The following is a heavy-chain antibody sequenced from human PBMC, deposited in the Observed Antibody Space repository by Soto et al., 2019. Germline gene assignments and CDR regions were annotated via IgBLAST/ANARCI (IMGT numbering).Heavy chain of an antibody. D-gene: IGHD3-10*01. J-gene: IGHJ6*02. V-gene: IGHV3-30*18. CDR3: AKESTMVRGVIFYYGMDV. CDR1: GFTFSSYG. Sequence: GGSLRLSCAASGFTFSSYGMHWVRQAPGKGLEWVAVIPYDGSNKYYADSVKGRFTISRDNSKNTLYLQMNSLRAEDTAVYYCAKESTMVRGVIFYYGMDVWGQGTTVTVSS. CDR2: IPYDGSNK.